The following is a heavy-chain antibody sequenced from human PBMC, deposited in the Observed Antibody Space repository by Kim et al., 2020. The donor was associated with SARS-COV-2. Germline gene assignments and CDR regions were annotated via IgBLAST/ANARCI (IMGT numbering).Heavy chain of an antibody. J-gene: IGHJ5*02. V-gene: IGHV4-39*02. Sequence: SETLSLTCTVSGGSVSSSNYYWGWIRQPPGKGLEWIGNIYYTRDTYYNPSLKSRVTISVDTSKNHFSLKLSSLTAADTAVCYCARLEYSSSSRLFDPWGQGPLVTVSS. CDR1: GGSVSSSNYY. CDR2: IYYTRDT. CDR3: ARLEYSSSSRLFDP. D-gene: IGHD6-6*01.